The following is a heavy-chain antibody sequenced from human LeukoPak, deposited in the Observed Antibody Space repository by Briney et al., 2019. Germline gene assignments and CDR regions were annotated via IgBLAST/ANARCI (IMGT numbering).Heavy chain of an antibody. V-gene: IGHV1-69*04. Sequence: SVEVSCKASGGTFSSYAISWVRQAPGQGLEWMGRIIPIFGIANYAQKFQGRVTITADKSTSTAYMELSSLRSEDTAVYYCARDQRVLRYFDWLSNTYYYYGMDVWGQGTTVTVSS. D-gene: IGHD3-9*01. CDR2: IIPIFGIA. J-gene: IGHJ6*02. CDR1: GGTFSSYA. CDR3: ARDQRVLRYFDWLSNTYYYYGMDV.